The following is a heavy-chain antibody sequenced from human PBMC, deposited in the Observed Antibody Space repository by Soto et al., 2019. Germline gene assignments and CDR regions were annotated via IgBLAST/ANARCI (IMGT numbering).Heavy chain of an antibody. J-gene: IGHJ4*02. V-gene: IGHV3-7*03. D-gene: IGHD2-21*01. CDR2: VNQDESRK. CDR1: GLTFSNYW. CDR3: ARDILIREY. Sequence: EWSLRLSCVASGLTFSNYWMTLVRQPPGKGLEWGANVNQDESRKNYVDCVKGRFIISSENAKNSLYLQMNGLTADDTGVYYCARDILIREYWGEGTRVTVS.